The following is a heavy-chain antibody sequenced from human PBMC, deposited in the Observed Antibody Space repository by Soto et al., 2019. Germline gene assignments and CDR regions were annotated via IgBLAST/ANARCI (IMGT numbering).Heavy chain of an antibody. D-gene: IGHD4-17*01. Sequence: QLQLQESGSGLVKPSQTLSLTCAVSGGSISSGGYSWSWIRQPPGKGLEWIGYIYHSGSTYYNPSLKSRVTISVDRSKNQFSLKLSSVTAADTAVYYCARASGDYGDYAGGKTWWYFDLWGRGTLVTVSS. V-gene: IGHV4-30-2*01. CDR2: IYHSGST. CDR1: GGSISSGGYS. J-gene: IGHJ2*01. CDR3: ARASGDYGDYAGGKTWWYFDL.